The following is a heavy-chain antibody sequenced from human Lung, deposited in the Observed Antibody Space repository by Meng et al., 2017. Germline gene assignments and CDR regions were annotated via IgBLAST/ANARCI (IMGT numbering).Heavy chain of an antibody. CDR1: GGSFSDYY. CDR2: INHSGST. CDR3: ARGPTTMAHDFDY. D-gene: IGHD4-11*01. J-gene: IGHJ4*02. Sequence: QGRVQQWGAGLLKPSETLSLTCVVSGGSFSDYYWSWIRQPPGKGLEWIGEINHSGSTNYNPSLESRATISVDTSQNNLSLKLSSVTAADSAVYYCARGPTTMAHDFDYWGQGTLVTVSS. V-gene: IGHV4-34*01.